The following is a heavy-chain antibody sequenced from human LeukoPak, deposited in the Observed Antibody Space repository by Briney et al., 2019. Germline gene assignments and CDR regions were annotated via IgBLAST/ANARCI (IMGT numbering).Heavy chain of an antibody. CDR2: INHSGTT. CDR3: AREPGKVDY. Sequence: PSETLSLTCTVSGYSISSGYYWGWIRQPPGKGLEWIASINHSGTTSHNPSLTSRVTISVDTSRNQFSLKLSSVTAADTAVYYCAREPGKVDYWGQGILVTVSS. CDR1: GYSISSGYY. V-gene: IGHV4-38-2*02. D-gene: IGHD1-14*01. J-gene: IGHJ4*02.